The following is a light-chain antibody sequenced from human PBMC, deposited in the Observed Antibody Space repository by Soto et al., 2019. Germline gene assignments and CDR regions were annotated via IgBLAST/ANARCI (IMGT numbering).Light chain of an antibody. Sequence: DIQMTQSPSTLSASIGDRVTITCRASQSISSWLAWYQQKQGKAPKLLIYKASNLESGVPSRFSGSGSGTEFTLTISSLQPDDVATYYCQQYSGYSRTFGQGTKVEIK. CDR3: QQYSGYSRT. J-gene: IGKJ1*01. V-gene: IGKV1-5*03. CDR2: KAS. CDR1: QSISSW.